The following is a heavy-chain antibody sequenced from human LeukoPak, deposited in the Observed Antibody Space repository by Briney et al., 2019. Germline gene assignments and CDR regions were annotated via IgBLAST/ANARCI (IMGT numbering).Heavy chain of an antibody. CDR1: GGSFSGYY. V-gene: IGHV4-34*01. D-gene: IGHD2-15*01. CDR2: INHSGST. CDR3: ARYCSGGSCYHNWFDP. Sequence: SETLSLTCAVYGGSFSGYYWSWIRQPPGKGLECIGEINHSGSTNYNPSLKSRVTISVDTSKNQFSLKLSSVTAADTAVYYCARYCSGGSCYHNWFDPWGQGTLVTVSS. J-gene: IGHJ5*02.